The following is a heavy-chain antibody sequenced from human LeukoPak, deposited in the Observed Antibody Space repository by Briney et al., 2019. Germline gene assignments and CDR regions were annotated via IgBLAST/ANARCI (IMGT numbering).Heavy chain of an antibody. CDR2: IIAIFGTS. V-gene: IGHV1-69*05. CDR1: GGTFSSYA. CDR3: EREGLLVRGVIGYYYYMDV. Sequence: SSVKVSCKASGGTFSSYAISWVRQAPGHGLEWMGGIIAIFGTSNYAQKFQGRVTITTDESTSTDYMELSSLSSEDPADCYCEREGLLVRGVIGYYYYMDVWGKGTTVPVSS. J-gene: IGHJ6*03. D-gene: IGHD3-10*01.